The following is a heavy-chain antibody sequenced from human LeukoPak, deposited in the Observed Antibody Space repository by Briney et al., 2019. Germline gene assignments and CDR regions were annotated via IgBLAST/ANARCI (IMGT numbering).Heavy chain of an antibody. CDR2: ISSSSSYI. CDR1: GFTFSSYA. V-gene: IGHV3-21*01. J-gene: IGHJ4*02. Sequence: GGSLRLSCAASGFTFSSYAMSWVRQAPGKGLEWVSSISSSSSYIYYADSVKGRFTISRDNVKNSLYLQMHSLRIEDTAVYYCATSRVFDYWGQGALVTVSS. CDR3: ATSRVFDY.